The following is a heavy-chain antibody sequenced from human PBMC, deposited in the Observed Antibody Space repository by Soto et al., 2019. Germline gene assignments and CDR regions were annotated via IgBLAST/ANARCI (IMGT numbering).Heavy chain of an antibody. CDR3: AKIDDSSVGYYYYGMDV. V-gene: IGHV3-30*18. D-gene: IGHD3-22*01. CDR2: ISYGGSNK. Sequence: PGGSLRLSCAASGFTFSSYGMHWVRQAPGKGLEWVAVISYGGSNKYYADSVKGRFTISRDNSKNTLYLQMNSLRAEDTAVYYCAKIDDSSVGYYYYGMDVWGQGTTVTVSS. J-gene: IGHJ6*02. CDR1: GFTFSSYG.